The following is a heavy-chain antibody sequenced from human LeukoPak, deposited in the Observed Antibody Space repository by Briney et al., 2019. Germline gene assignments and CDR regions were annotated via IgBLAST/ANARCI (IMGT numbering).Heavy chain of an antibody. D-gene: IGHD3-10*01. V-gene: IGHV4-34*01. J-gene: IGHJ3*02. CDR2: INHIGST. Sequence: SETLSLTCAVYGGSFSGYYWSWIRQPPGKGLEWIGEINHIGSTNYNPSLKSRVTISVDTSKNQFSLKLSSVTAADTAVYYCARGPLFYHGTGSDTAIWGQGTMVTVSS. CDR3: ARGPLFYHGTGSDTAI. CDR1: GGSFSGYY.